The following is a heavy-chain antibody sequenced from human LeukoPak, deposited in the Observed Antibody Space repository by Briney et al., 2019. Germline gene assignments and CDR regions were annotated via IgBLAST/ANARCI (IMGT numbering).Heavy chain of an antibody. CDR2: IKSKTDGGTT. V-gene: IGHV3-15*01. CDR1: GFTFSNAW. D-gene: IGHD6-13*01. CDR3: TTDVGIAAADDFDY. J-gene: IGHJ4*02. Sequence: GGSLRLFCAASGFTFSNAWMSWVRQAPGKGLGWVGRIKSKTDGGTTDYAAPVKGRFTISRDDSKNTLYLQMNSLKTEDTAVYSCTTDVGIAAADDFDYWGQGTLVTVSS.